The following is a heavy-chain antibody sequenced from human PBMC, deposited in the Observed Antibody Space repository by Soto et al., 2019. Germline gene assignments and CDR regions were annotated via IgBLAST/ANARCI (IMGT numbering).Heavy chain of an antibody. CDR2: INGGGSDI. V-gene: IGHV3-74*03. D-gene: IGHD3-10*01. Sequence: GGSLRLSCGASGFDFNNYWMHWVRQDPGKGLVWVSRINGGGSDIKYADSVKSRLTITKDTSKNQVVLTMTNMDPVDTATYYCAHIASYYQFDWFDPWGQGTLVTVSS. CDR3: AHIASYYQFDWFDP. J-gene: IGHJ5*02. CDR1: GFDFNNYW.